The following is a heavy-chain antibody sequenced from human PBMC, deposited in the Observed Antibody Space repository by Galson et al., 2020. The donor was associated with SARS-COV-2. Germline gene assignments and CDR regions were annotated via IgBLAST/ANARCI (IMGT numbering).Heavy chain of an antibody. CDR1: GFSPSTSGVG. J-gene: IGHJ5*02. V-gene: IGHV2-5*02. Sequence: SGPTLVNPTQTLTLTCTFSGFSPSTSGVGVGWIRQPPGKALEWLALIHSDDDKRYSPSLKSRLTITKDTSKNQVVLTMTNMDPVDTATYYCAHRSITMVRGSFDPWGQGTLVTVSS. D-gene: IGHD3-10*01. CDR2: IHSDDDK. CDR3: AHRSITMVRGSFDP.